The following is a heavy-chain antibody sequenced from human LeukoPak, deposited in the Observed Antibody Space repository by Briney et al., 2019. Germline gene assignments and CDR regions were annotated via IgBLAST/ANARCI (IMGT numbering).Heavy chain of an antibody. V-gene: IGHV1-8*01. CDR1: GYTITSYD. D-gene: IGHD3-22*01. Sequence: ASVKVSCKTSGYTITSYDINWVRQAPGQGLEWMGWMNPNSGNTGYAQKFQGRVTMTRNTSISTAYMELSSLRPEDTAFYYCARSDPYYYDRSGYPKNDYWGQGTLVTVSS. J-gene: IGHJ4*02. CDR2: MNPNSGNT. CDR3: ARSDPYYYDRSGYPKNDY.